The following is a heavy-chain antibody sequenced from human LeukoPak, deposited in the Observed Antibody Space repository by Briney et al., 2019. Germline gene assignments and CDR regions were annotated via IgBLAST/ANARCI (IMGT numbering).Heavy chain of an antibody. CDR1: GYTFSNYD. V-gene: IGHV3-48*01. CDR3: ARVEGTTGQGFDY. J-gene: IGHJ4*02. D-gene: IGHD1-26*01. CDR2: ISRSSTTI. Sequence: PGGSLRLSCPVSGYTFSNYDMNWVRQTPGKGLEWVSYISRSSTTIYYADSVQGRFTISRDNAKNLLYLQMNSLRAEDTAVYYCARVEGTTGQGFDYWGQGALVTVSS.